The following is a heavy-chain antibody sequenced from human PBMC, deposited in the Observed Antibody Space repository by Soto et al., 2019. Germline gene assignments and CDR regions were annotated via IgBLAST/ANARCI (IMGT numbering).Heavy chain of an antibody. D-gene: IGHD3-10*01. J-gene: IGHJ4*02. CDR3: ARLLFMVRGVITYYFDY. Sequence: SETLSLTCTVSGGSISSSSYYWGWIRQPPGKGLEWIGSIYYSGSTYYNPSLKSRVTISVDTSKNQFSLKLSSVTAADTAVYYCARLLFMVRGVITYYFDYWGQGTLVTVSS. V-gene: IGHV4-39*01. CDR2: IYYSGST. CDR1: GGSISSSSYY.